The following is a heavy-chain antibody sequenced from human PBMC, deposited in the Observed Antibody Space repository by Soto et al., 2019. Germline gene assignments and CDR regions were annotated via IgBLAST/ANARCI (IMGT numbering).Heavy chain of an antibody. J-gene: IGHJ4*02. V-gene: IGHV4-30-4*01. CDR2: IHYIGST. CDR1: GASISSGENY. CDR3: ARTVDYGVERALDN. Sequence: TLSLTCAVSGASISSGENYWSWIRQPPGKGLEWIGCIHYIGSTYYNPSLKSRVAMSVDTSKNLFSLRLSSASATDTAVYFCARTVDYGVERALDNWGQGTQVTVSS. D-gene: IGHD4-17*01.